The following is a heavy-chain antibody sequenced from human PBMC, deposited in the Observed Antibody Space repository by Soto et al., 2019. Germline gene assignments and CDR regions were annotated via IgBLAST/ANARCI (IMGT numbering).Heavy chain of an antibody. Sequence: GGSLRLSCAASGFTFSSYGMHWVRQAPGKGLEWVAVISYDGSNKYYADSVKGRFTISRDNSKNTLYLQMNSLRAEDTAVYYCAKGLGHCSGGSCYSDYWGQGTMVTVYS. J-gene: IGHJ4*02. V-gene: IGHV3-30*18. CDR3: AKGLGHCSGGSCYSDY. CDR1: GFTFSSYG. D-gene: IGHD2-15*01. CDR2: ISYDGSNK.